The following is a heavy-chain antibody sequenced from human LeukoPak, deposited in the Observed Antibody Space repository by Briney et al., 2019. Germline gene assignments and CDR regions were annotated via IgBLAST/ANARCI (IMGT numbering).Heavy chain of an antibody. V-gene: IGHV3-7*03. J-gene: IGHJ4*02. CDR2: IKQDGSEK. D-gene: IGHD3-22*01. Sequence: PGGSLRLSCAASGLTFSSYWMSWVRQAPGKGLEWVANIKQDGSEKYYVDSVKGRFTISRDNSKNTLYLQMNSLRAEDTAVYYCAKARTMIVVVMLLDYWGQGTLVTVSS. CDR3: AKARTMIVVVMLLDY. CDR1: GLTFSSYW.